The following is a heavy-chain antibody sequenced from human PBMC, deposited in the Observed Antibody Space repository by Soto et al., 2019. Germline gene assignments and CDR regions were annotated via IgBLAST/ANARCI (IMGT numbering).Heavy chain of an antibody. CDR2: IYYSGST. V-gene: IGHV4-59*08. D-gene: IGHD6-6*01. Sequence: SETLSLTCTVSGGSISSYYWSWIRQPPGKGLEWIGYIYYSGSTNYNPSLKSRVTISVDTSKNQFSLKLSSVTAADTAVYYCARPQLNYYYMDVWGKGTTVTVSS. J-gene: IGHJ6*03. CDR1: GGSISSYY. CDR3: ARPQLNYYYMDV.